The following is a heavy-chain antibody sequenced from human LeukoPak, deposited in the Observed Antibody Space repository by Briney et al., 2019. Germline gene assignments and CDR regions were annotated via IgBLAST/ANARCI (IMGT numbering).Heavy chain of an antibody. Sequence: SETLSLTCTVSGDSISTYYWSWIRQPPGKRLEWIGYIYFSGTTNYNPSLKSRVTISVDTSKNQFSLRLSSVTAADTALYYCARHGPVYDLWSAQFYFDYWGPGTLVTVSS. V-gene: IGHV4-59*08. CDR1: GDSISTYY. CDR2: IYFSGTT. J-gene: IGHJ4*02. D-gene: IGHD3-3*01. CDR3: ARHGPVYDLWSAQFYFDY.